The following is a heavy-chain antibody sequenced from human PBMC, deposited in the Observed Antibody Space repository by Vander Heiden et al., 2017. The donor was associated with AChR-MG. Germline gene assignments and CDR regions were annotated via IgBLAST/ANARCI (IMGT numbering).Heavy chain of an antibody. J-gene: IGHJ4*02. D-gene: IGHD3-22*01. Sequence: QVQLVGSGGGVVQPGRSLRLSCAASGFTFSSYGMHWVRQAPGKGLEWVAVIWYDGSNKYYADSVKGRFTISRDNSKNTLYLQMNSLRAEDTAVYYCARDSDYDDSSGHFDYWGQGTLVTVSS. V-gene: IGHV3-33*01. CDR1: GFTFSSYG. CDR3: ARDSDYDDSSGHFDY. CDR2: IWYDGSNK.